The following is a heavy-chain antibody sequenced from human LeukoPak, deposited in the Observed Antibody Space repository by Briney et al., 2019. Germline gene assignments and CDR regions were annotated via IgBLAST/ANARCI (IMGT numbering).Heavy chain of an antibody. J-gene: IGHJ1*01. D-gene: IGHD1-1*01. CDR1: GYTFSNYW. CDR3: ARPDDNADHILSY. CDR2: IYPGDSDT. Sequence: GESLKISCKGSGYTFSNYWIGWVRQMPGKGLEYLGIIYPGDSDTKYSPAFEGHITISVDKSITTAYLQWSSLKASDTAMYYCARPDDNADHILSYWGQGTLVTVSS. V-gene: IGHV5-51*01.